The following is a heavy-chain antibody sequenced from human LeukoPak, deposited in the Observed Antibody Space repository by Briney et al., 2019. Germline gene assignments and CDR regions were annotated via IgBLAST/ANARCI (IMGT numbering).Heavy chain of an antibody. D-gene: IGHD5-12*01. CDR3: ARWDIVAITWGP. Sequence: ASVKVSCKASGYTFTGYYTHWVRQAPGQGLEWMGWINPNSGGTNYAQKFQGRVTMTRDTSISTAYMELSRLRSDDTAVYYCARWDIVAITWGPWGQGTLVTVSS. CDR2: INPNSGGT. J-gene: IGHJ5*02. CDR1: GYTFTGYY. V-gene: IGHV1-2*02.